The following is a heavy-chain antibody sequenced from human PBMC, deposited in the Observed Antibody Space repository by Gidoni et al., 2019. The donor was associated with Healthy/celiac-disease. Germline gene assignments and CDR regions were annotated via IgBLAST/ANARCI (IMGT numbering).Heavy chain of an antibody. Sequence: QVQLKQWGAGLLKPSETLSITCAVYGGSFSGYYWSWIRQPPGKWLEWIGEINHSGSTNYNPSLKSPVTISVDTSKNHFSLKLSSVTAADTAVYYCARGLGRRWLQKAKNWFDPWGQGTLVTVSS. CDR2: INHSGST. V-gene: IGHV4-34*01. D-gene: IGHD5-12*01. J-gene: IGHJ5*02. CDR1: GGSFSGYY. CDR3: ARGLGRRWLQKAKNWFDP.